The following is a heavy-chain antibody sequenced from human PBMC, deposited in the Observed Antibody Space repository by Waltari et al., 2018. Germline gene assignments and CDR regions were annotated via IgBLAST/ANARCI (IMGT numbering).Heavy chain of an antibody. CDR1: GFGFSNYG. CDR2: VNGDRT. V-gene: IGHV3-23*01. J-gene: IGHJ4*02. D-gene: IGHD6-19*01. Sequence: EVQVLESGGGLVQPGGSLRLSCAASGFGFSNYGMSWVRQAPGKGLEWVSAVNGDRTYYAGSVKGRVTISRDKSQNTVYRQLSSLRADDTAVYYCAKETGGRGWYTVDYWGQGTLVTVSS. CDR3: AKETGGRGWYTVDY.